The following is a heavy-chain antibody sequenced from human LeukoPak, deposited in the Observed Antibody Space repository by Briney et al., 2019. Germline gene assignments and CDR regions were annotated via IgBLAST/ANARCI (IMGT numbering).Heavy chain of an antibody. CDR3: ARSGDYIKEGFDY. V-gene: IGHV4-38-2*01. J-gene: IGHJ4*02. CDR2: INHSGIT. Sequence: SETLSLTCAVSGYSITSGHYWGWIRQSPGKGLEWIGSINHSGITEYNPSLKSRVTLSVDTSKNQFSLQLRSVTAADRALYYCARSGDYIKEGFDYWGQGTQVTVSS. D-gene: IGHD3-22*01. CDR1: GYSITSGHY.